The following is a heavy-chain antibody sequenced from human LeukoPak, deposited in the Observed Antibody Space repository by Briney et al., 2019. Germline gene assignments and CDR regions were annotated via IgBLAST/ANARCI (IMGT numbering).Heavy chain of an antibody. CDR2: IIPNSGGR. Sequence: ASVKVSCKASGYTFTDYYIHWVRQAPGHGLEWMGRIIPNSGGRDYAQRFQGRVTMTRDTSTSTAYMELHRLTYDDTAMYYCARDPGTGGGVFDIWVQGTVVTVSS. D-gene: IGHD3-16*01. CDR3: ARDPGTGGGVFDI. CDR1: GYTFTDYY. J-gene: IGHJ3*02. V-gene: IGHV1-2*06.